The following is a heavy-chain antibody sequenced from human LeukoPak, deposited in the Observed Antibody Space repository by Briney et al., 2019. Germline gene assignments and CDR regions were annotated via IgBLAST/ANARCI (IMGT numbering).Heavy chain of an antibody. CDR2: ISGSGGST. J-gene: IGHJ4*02. CDR1: GFTFSSYA. D-gene: IGHD2-8*01. Sequence: KTGGSLRLSCAASGFTFSSYAMSWVRQAPGKGLEWVSAISGSGGSTYYADSVKGRFTISRDNSKNTLYLQMNSLRAEDTAVYYCAKLMRLMSACLDYWGQGTLVTVSS. CDR3: AKLMRLMSACLDY. V-gene: IGHV3-23*01.